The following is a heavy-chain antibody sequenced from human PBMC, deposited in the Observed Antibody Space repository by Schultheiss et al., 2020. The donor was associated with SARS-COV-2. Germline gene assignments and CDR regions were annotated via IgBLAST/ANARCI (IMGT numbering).Heavy chain of an antibody. D-gene: IGHD1-14*01. CDR2: IKQDGSEK. Sequence: GGSLRLSCVASGFTFNSYSMNWVRQAPGKGLEWVANIKQDGSEKYYVDSVKGRFTISRDNSKNTLYLQMNSLRAEDTAVYYCARDGFPPRNHDYWGQGTLVTVSS. CDR1: GFTFNSYS. V-gene: IGHV3-7*01. J-gene: IGHJ4*02. CDR3: ARDGFPPRNHDY.